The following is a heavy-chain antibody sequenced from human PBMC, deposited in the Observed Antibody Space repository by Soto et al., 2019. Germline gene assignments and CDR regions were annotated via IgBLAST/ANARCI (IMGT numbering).Heavy chain of an antibody. CDR3: ARLPVDTITSLDY. CDR2: INSDGSSI. J-gene: IGHJ4*02. D-gene: IGHD3-3*01. V-gene: IGHV3-74*01. CDR1: GFTFSRYW. Sequence: EVQLVESGGDLVKPGGFLRLSCATSGFTFSRYWMHWVRQVPGKGLVWVSRINSDGSSISYSDSVKGRFTISRDNAKNTLYLQMNSLRVEDTAVYYCARLPVDTITSLDYWGQGTLVTVSS.